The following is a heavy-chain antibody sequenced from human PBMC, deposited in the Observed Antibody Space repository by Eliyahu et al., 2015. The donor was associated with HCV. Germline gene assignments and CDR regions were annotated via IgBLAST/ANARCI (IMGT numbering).Heavy chain of an antibody. Sequence: QVQLQESGPGLVKPSETLSLTCSVSGGSISSYYWSWIRQTPGKGLEWIGVTHYSWGTNYNPXXKSRVTISVDTSKNQFSLKMSSVTAADTAVYYCASGGGGIAVTGTGGWFDPWGQGTLVTVSS. CDR2: THYSWGT. CDR3: ASGGGGIAVTGTGGWFDP. D-gene: IGHD6-19*01. J-gene: IGHJ5*02. CDR1: GGSISSYY. V-gene: IGHV4-59*01.